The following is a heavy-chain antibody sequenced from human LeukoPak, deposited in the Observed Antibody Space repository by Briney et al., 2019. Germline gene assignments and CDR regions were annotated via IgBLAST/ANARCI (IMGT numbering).Heavy chain of an antibody. V-gene: IGHV3-15*01. CDR2: IKSKTSGGTT. D-gene: IGHD3-3*01. CDR1: AFTLSTAW. CDR3: TTEGVGGGAFNI. Sequence: GGSLRLSCAASAFTLSTAWMSWVRQAPGKGLEWVGHIKSKTSGGTTDYAAPVKGRFTISRDDSENTLYLQMNSLKTEDTATYYCTTEGVGGGAFNIWGQGTMVTVSS. J-gene: IGHJ3*02.